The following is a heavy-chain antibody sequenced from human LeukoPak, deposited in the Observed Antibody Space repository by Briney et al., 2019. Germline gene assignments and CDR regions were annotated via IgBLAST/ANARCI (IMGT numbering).Heavy chain of an antibody. CDR1: EFTFSSYA. D-gene: IGHD4/OR15-4a*01. J-gene: IGHJ3*02. CDR2: ISGNGGST. Sequence: GGSLRLSCAASEFTFSSYAMSWVRQAPGKGLEYVSAISGNGGSTYYANSVKGRFTISRDNSKNTLYLQMGSLRAEDMAVYYCARDGFDYGNNGDGAFDIWGQGTMVTVSS. V-gene: IGHV3-64*01. CDR3: ARDGFDYGNNGDGAFDI.